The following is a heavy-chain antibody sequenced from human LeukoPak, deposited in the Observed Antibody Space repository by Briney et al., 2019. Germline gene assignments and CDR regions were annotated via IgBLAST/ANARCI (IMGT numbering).Heavy chain of an antibody. Sequence: PSETLSLTCTVSGGSISSYYWSWIRQPPGTGLEWIGYIYYSGSTNYNPSLKSRVTISVDTSKSQFSLKLSSVTAADTAVYYCARLRLGVGSAFDIWGQGTMVTVSS. CDR3: ARLRLGVGSAFDI. J-gene: IGHJ3*02. D-gene: IGHD3-16*01. CDR1: GGSISSYY. CDR2: IYYSGST. V-gene: IGHV4-59*08.